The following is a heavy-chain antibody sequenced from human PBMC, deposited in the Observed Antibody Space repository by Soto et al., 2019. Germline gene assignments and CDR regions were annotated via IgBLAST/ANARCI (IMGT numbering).Heavy chain of an antibody. V-gene: IGHV1-18*04. Sequence: QVQLVQSGAEVKKPGASVKVSCKASGYTFTSYGVSWVRQAPGQVLEWMGWISGYNGNTNYAQKLQGRVTMTTDTSTSTAHMELRSLRSDDTAVYYCARAGKYYYGSGSPYYYGMDVWGQGITVTVSS. CDR1: GYTFTSYG. CDR2: ISGYNGNT. D-gene: IGHD3-10*01. J-gene: IGHJ6*02. CDR3: ARAGKYYYGSGSPYYYGMDV.